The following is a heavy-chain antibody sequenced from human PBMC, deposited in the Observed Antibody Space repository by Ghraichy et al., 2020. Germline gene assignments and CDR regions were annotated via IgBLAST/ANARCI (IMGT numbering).Heavy chain of an antibody. CDR3: ARDSGFYYFDY. Sequence: GGSLRLSCAASRFTFSSYWMGWVRQAPGKGLEWVANIKQDGSEKYYVDSVKGRFTISRDNAKNSLYLQMNSLRAEDTAVYYCARDSGFYYFDYCGQGTLVTASS. CDR1: RFTFSSYW. D-gene: IGHD5-12*01. J-gene: IGHJ4*02. CDR2: IKQDGSEK. V-gene: IGHV3-7*01.